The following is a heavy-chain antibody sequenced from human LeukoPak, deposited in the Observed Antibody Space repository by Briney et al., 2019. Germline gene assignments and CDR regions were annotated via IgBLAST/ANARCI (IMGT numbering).Heavy chain of an antibody. CDR2: IIPIFGTA. V-gene: IGHV1-69*13. Sequence: SVKVSCKASGGTFSSYAISWVRQAPGQGLEWMGGIIPIFGTANYAQKFQGRVTITADESTSTAYMELSSLRSEDTAVYYCATLLVVVPAAMRGGFDYWGQGTLVTVSS. D-gene: IGHD2-2*01. CDR1: GGTFSSYA. CDR3: ATLLVVVPAAMRGGFDY. J-gene: IGHJ4*02.